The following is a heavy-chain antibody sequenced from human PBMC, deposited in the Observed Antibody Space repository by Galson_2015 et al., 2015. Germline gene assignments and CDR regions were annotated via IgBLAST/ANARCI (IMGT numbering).Heavy chain of an antibody. CDR3: ARRKPYYHDSSGYYIPYYFDY. CDR1: GYSFTSYW. D-gene: IGHD3-22*01. Sequence: QSGAEVKKPGESLKISCKGSGYSFTSYWIGWVRQMPGKGLEWMGIIYPGDSDTRYSPSFQGQVTISADKSISTAYLQWSSLKASDTAMYYCARRKPYYHDSSGYYIPYYFDYWGQGTLVTVSS. CDR2: IYPGDSDT. V-gene: IGHV5-51*01. J-gene: IGHJ4*02.